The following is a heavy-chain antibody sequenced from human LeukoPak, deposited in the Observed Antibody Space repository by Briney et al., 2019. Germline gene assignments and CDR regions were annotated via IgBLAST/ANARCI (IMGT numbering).Heavy chain of an antibody. V-gene: IGHV4-34*01. Sequence: SETLSLTCAVYGGSFSGYYWSWIRQPPGKGLEWIGEINHSGSTKYNPSLKGRVTISVDTAKNQFSLKLSSVTAADTAVYYCARVWGSSWPYYFDYWGQGTLVTVSS. CDR2: INHSGST. J-gene: IGHJ4*02. D-gene: IGHD6-13*01. CDR3: ARVWGSSWPYYFDY. CDR1: GGSFSGYY.